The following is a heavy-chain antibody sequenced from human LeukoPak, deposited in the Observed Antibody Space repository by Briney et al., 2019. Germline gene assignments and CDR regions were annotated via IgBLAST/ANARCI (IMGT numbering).Heavy chain of an antibody. CDR2: IYSGGST. CDR1: GFTVSSNY. CDR3: ARDFLPSIAALDY. Sequence: AGGSLRLSCAASGFTVSSNYMSWVRQAPGKGLEWVSVIYSGGSTYYADSVKGRFTISRDNSKNTLYLQMNSLRAEDTAVYYCARDFLPSIAALDYWGQGTLVTVSS. D-gene: IGHD6-6*01. J-gene: IGHJ4*02. V-gene: IGHV3-53*05.